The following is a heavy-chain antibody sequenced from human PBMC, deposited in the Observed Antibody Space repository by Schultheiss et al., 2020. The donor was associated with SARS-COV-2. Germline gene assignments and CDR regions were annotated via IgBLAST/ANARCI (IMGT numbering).Heavy chain of an antibody. D-gene: IGHD2-15*01. CDR1: GFTFSSYW. V-gene: IGHV3-21*01. CDR2: ISGTSSSSSYI. CDR3: ARVECNTPSCSKRRQYYYHGFDV. J-gene: IGHJ6*02. Sequence: GGSLRLSCAASGFTFSSYWMHWVRQAPGKGLEWVSSISGTSSSSSYIYYADSMKRRFTISRDNAKNALYLQMNSLRAEYTAVYYCARVECNTPSCSKRRQYYYHGFDVWGQGTTVTVSS.